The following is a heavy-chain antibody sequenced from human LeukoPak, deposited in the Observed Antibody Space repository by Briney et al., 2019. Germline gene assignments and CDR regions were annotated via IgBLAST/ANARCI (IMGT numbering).Heavy chain of an antibody. CDR1: GFTFSSXX. CDR2: ISYGGGTT. V-gene: IGHV3-30-3*01. D-gene: IGHD1-7*01. Sequence: PGGSLRLSCAASGFTFSSXXXXXXXXXXXXXXXXXXXISYGGGTTYYAXXVXXXXXISRDSSXNTVSLQMNSLRPEDTAVYYCARDKLQGAPDYLDHWGRGTLVTVSS. CDR3: ARDKLQGAPDYLDH. J-gene: IGHJ4*02.